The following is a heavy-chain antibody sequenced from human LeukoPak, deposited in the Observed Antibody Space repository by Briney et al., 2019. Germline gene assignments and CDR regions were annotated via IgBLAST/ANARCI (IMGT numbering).Heavy chain of an antibody. CDR2: IKQDGSEK. CDR1: GFTFSSYW. CDR3: AKTTNTVTYYFDY. V-gene: IGHV3-7*03. J-gene: IGHJ4*02. Sequence: GGSLRLSCAASGFTFSSYWMSWVRQAPGKGLEWVANIKQDGSEKYYVDSVKGRFTISRDNAKNSLYLQMNSLRAEDTAVYYCAKTTNTVTYYFDYWGQGTLVTVSS. D-gene: IGHD4-17*01.